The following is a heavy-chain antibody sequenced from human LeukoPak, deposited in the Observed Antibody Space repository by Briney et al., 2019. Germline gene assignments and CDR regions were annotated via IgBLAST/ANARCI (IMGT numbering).Heavy chain of an antibody. CDR3: ARANPKYGDYGY. D-gene: IGHD4-17*01. CDR2: INNVGSST. CDR1: GFTFSSYW. Sequence: GGSLRLSCAASGFTFSSYWMHWVRQAPGKGLVWVSRINNVGSSTTYADSVKGRFTISRDNAKNTLYLQMNSLRAEDTAVYYCARANPKYGDYGYWGQGTLVTVSS. V-gene: IGHV3-74*01. J-gene: IGHJ4*02.